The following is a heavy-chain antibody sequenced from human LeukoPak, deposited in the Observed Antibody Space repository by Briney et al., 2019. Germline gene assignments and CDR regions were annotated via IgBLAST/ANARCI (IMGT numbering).Heavy chain of an antibody. J-gene: IGHJ4*02. D-gene: IGHD6-13*01. Sequence: GGSLRLSRAASGFTFSSYGMHWVRQAPGKGLEWVAFIRYDGSNKYYADSVKGRFTISRDNSKNTLYLQLNSLRAEDTAVYYCANGAAAGTPTTGDYWGQGTLVTVSS. V-gene: IGHV3-30*02. CDR1: GFTFSSYG. CDR3: ANGAAAGTPTTGDY. CDR2: IRYDGSNK.